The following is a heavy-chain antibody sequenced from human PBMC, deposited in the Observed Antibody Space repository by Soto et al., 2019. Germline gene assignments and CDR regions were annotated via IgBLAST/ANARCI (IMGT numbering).Heavy chain of an antibody. CDR2: ISAYNGNT. D-gene: IGHD1-26*01. J-gene: IGHJ6*02. CDR3: ASDRSGSDYCYYCCGMDV. Sequence: ASVKVSCKASGYTFTSYGISWVRQAPGQGLEWMGWISAYNGNTNYAQKLQGRVTMTTDTSTSTAYMEVRSLRSDDTAVYYCASDRSGSDYCYYCCGMDVWGRGTRVTVAS. V-gene: IGHV1-18*01. CDR1: GYTFTSYG.